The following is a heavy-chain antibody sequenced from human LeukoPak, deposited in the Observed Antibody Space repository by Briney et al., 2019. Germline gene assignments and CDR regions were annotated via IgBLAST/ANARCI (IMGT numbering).Heavy chain of an antibody. J-gene: IGHJ4*02. Sequence: GGSLRLSCAASGFSFSSFGMSWVRQAPGKGLEWVSRISGSDGSTDYADSVKGRFTISRDNAKNSLYLQMNSLRAEDTAVYYCARDSGHVDTAMAYDYWGQGTSVTVSS. CDR3: ARDSGHVDTAMAYDY. D-gene: IGHD5-18*01. V-gene: IGHV3-23*01. CDR1: GFSFSSFG. CDR2: ISGSDGST.